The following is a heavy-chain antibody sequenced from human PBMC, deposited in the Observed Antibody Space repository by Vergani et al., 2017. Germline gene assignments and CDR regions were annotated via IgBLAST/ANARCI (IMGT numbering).Heavy chain of an antibody. D-gene: IGHD4-11*01. J-gene: IGHJ6*02. CDR2: ISWNSGSI. CDR1: GFTFDDYA. Sequence: EVQLVESGGGLVQPGRSLRLSCAASGFTFDDYAMHWVRQAPGKGLEWVSGISWNSGSIGYADSVKGRFNISRDNAKNSLYLQMNSLKVEDTGVYYCAREMSNEGVDDWGQGTRVTVA. CDR3: AREMSNEGVDD. V-gene: IGHV3-9*01.